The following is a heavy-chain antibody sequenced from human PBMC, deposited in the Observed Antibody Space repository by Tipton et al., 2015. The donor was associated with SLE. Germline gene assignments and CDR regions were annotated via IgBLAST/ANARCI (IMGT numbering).Heavy chain of an antibody. CDR1: GFTFSSYG. Sequence: SLRLSCAASGFTFSSYGMHWVRQAPGKGLEWVACIRYDGSNKYYADSVKGRFTISRDNSKNTLYLQMNSLRAEDTAVYYCAKDKAINDYGLDYWGQGTLVTVSS. V-gene: IGHV3-30*02. D-gene: IGHD4-17*01. CDR3: AKDKAINDYGLDY. J-gene: IGHJ4*02. CDR2: IRYDGSNK.